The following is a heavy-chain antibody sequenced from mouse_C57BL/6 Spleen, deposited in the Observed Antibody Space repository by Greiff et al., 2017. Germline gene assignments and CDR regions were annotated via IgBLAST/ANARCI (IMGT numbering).Heavy chain of an antibody. CDR3: AREGLEYYYAMDY. D-gene: IGHD2-2*01. Sequence: DVKLVESGGGLVKPGGSLKLSCAASGFTFSDYGMHWVRQAPEKGLEWVAYISSGSSTIYYADTVKGRFTISRDNAKNTLFLQMTSLRSEDTAMYYCAREGLEYYYAMDYWGQGTSVTVSS. J-gene: IGHJ4*01. V-gene: IGHV5-17*01. CDR2: ISSGSSTI. CDR1: GFTFSDYG.